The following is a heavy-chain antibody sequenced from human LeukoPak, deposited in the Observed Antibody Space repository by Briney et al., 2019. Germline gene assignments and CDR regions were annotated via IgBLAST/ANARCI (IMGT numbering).Heavy chain of an antibody. CDR1: GYSFTSYW. CDR2: IYPGDCDT. J-gene: IGHJ6*02. Sequence: GGSLQISCQGSGYSFTSYWMGWVRQVPGKGLEWRGIIYPGDCDTRYSPSFQGQVTISADKSISTAYLQWSSLKASDTAMYYCARNNWGYTGVHGMDVWGQGTTVTVSS. V-gene: IGHV5-51*01. CDR3: ARNNWGYTGVHGMDV. D-gene: IGHD5-12*01.